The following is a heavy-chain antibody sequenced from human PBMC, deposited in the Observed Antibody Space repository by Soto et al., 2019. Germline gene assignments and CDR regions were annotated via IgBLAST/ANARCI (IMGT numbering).Heavy chain of an antibody. CDR1: GFTFDDYT. D-gene: IGHD3-9*01. CDR2: ISWDGGST. CDR3: AKDPGFSSDILTGYYRVAVGWFDP. V-gene: IGHV3-43*01. J-gene: IGHJ5*02. Sequence: GGSLRLSCAASGFTFDDYTMHWVRQAPGKGLEWVSLISWDGGSTYYADSVKGRFTISRDNSKNSLYLQMNSLRTEDTALYYCAKDPGFSSDILTGYYRVAVGWFDPWGQGTLVTVSS.